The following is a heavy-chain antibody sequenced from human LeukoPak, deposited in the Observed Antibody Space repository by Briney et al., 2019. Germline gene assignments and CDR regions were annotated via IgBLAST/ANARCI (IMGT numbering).Heavy chain of an antibody. CDR2: IYYSGST. CDR1: GGSISSSSYY. J-gene: IGHJ4*02. CDR3: ARGDYYDS. Sequence: SETLSLTCTVSGGSISSSSYYWGWIRQPPGKGLEWIGSIYYSGSTYYNPSLKSRVTISVDTSKNQFSLKLSSVTAADTAVYYCARGDYYDSWGQGTLVTVSS. V-gene: IGHV4-39*07.